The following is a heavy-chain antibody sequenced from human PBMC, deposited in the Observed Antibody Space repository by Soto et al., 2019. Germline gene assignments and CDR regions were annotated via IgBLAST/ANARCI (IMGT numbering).Heavy chain of an antibody. CDR1: GGSVSSGSYY. D-gene: IGHD6-19*01. J-gene: IGHJ6*02. CDR2: IYYSGST. CDR3: ARRAVAGTPNYYYYGMDV. V-gene: IGHV4-61*01. Sequence: QVQLQELGPGLVKPSETLSLTCTVSGGSVSSGSYYWSWIRQPPGKGLEWIGYIYYSGSTNYNPSLKSRFTISVDTSKNQFSLKLSSVTAADTAVYYCARRAVAGTPNYYYYGMDVWGQGTTVTVSS.